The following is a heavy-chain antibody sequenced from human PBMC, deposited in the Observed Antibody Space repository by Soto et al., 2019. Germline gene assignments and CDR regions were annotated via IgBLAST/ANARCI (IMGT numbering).Heavy chain of an antibody. CDR3: TKDMMPGGADV. J-gene: IGHJ4*02. Sequence: EVQLVESGGGLVQPGRSLRLSCAASGFTSTDYAMHWVRQVPGKGLEWVSGIYWKSGGTGYADSVKGRFTTSRDSARNSVYLQMNSLRLEDTALYYSTKDMMPGGADVWGQGTLVTVSS. D-gene: IGHD3-16*01. V-gene: IGHV3-9*02. CDR1: GFTSTDYA. CDR2: IYWKSGGT.